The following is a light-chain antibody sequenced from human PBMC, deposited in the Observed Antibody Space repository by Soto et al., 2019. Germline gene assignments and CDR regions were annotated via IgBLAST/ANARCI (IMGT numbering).Light chain of an antibody. J-gene: IGLJ1*01. CDR2: EVT. V-gene: IGLV2-8*01. CDR1: SSDVGGYNY. Sequence: QSVLTQPPSSAGSPGQSVTISCTGTSSDVGGYNYVSWYQQYPGKAPKLLIYEVTKRPSGVPDRFSGSKSGNTASLTVSGLQIDDEADYYCSSYTTSVRVFGTGNKVTVL. CDR3: SSYTTSVRV.